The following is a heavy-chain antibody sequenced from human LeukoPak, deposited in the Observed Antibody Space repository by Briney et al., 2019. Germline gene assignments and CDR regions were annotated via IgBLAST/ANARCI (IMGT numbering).Heavy chain of an antibody. V-gene: IGHV1-18*01. J-gene: IGHJ4*02. CDR1: GYTFTSYG. Sequence: GASVKVSCKASGYTFTSYGISWVRQAPGQGLEWMGWISAYNGNTNYAQKLQGRVTMTTDTSTSTDYMELRSLRSDDTAVYYCARAPGSGSYSTYDYWGQGTLVTVSS. CDR3: ARAPGSGSYSTYDY. CDR2: ISAYNGNT. D-gene: IGHD3-10*01.